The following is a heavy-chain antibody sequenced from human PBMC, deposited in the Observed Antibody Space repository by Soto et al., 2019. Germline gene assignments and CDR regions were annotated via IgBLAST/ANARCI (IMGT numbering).Heavy chain of an antibody. V-gene: IGHV1-2*02. CDR3: ALVYGDRGSTAYAFDI. CDR1: GYTFTGYY. CDR2: INPNSGGT. D-gene: IGHD4-17*01. Sequence: QVQLVQSGAEVKKPGASVKVSCKASGYTFTGYYMHWVRQAPGQGLEWMGWINPNSGGTNYAQKFQGGVTMTRDTSISTAYMELSRLRSDDTAVYYCALVYGDRGSTAYAFDIWGQGTMVTVSS. J-gene: IGHJ3*02.